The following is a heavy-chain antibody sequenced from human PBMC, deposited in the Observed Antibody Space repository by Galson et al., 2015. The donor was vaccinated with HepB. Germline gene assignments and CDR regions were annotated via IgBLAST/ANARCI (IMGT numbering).Heavy chain of an antibody. CDR1: GFTFSSYA. CDR3: ARGGGYSSGWYGGDY. J-gene: IGHJ4*02. CDR2: ISYDGSNK. D-gene: IGHD6-19*01. Sequence: SLRLSCAASGFTFSSYAMHWVRQAPGKGLEWVAVISYDGSNKYYADSVKGRFTISRDNSKNTLYLQMNSLRAEDTAVYYCARGGGYSSGWYGGDYWGQGTLVTVSS. V-gene: IGHV3-30*04.